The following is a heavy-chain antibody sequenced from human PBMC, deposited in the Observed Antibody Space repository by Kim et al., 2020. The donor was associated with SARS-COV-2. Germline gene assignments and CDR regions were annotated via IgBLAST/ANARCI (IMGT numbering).Heavy chain of an antibody. CDR3: AGYGMDV. CDR2: ISSSSYI. J-gene: IGHJ6*02. CDR1: GFTFSSHS. V-gene: IGHV3-21*01. Sequence: GGSLRLSCAASGFTFSSHSMNWVRQAPGKGLEWVSSISSSSYIYYADSVKGRFTISRDNAKNSLYLQMNSLRAEDTAVYYCAGYGMDVWGQGTTVTVSS.